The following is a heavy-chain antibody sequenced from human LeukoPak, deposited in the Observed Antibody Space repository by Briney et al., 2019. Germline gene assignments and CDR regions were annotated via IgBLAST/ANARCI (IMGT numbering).Heavy chain of an antibody. V-gene: IGHV3-30*04. Sequence: GGSLRLSCAASGFTFSSYAMHWVRQAPGKGLEWVAVISYDGSNKYYADSVKGRFTISRDNSKNTLYLQMNSLRVEDTAVYYCAKDLEMYYFDYWGQGTLVTVSS. CDR1: GFTFSSYA. CDR3: AKDLEMYYFDY. J-gene: IGHJ4*02. D-gene: IGHD5-24*01. CDR2: ISYDGSNK.